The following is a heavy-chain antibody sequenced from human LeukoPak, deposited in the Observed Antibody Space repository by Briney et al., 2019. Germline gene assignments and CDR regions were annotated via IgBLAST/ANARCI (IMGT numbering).Heavy chain of an antibody. D-gene: IGHD3-22*01. V-gene: IGHV3-53*01. CDR3: ARGHSAVNYYDSSGYIDY. CDR2: IYGGGST. Sequence: GGSLRLSCAASGLTVTNKYMGWVRQAPGEGLEWVSVIYGGGSTYYTDSVKGRFTISRDNSKNTLYLQMNSLRAEDTAVYYCARGHSAVNYYDSSGYIDYWGQGTLVTVSS. J-gene: IGHJ4*02. CDR1: GLTVTNKY.